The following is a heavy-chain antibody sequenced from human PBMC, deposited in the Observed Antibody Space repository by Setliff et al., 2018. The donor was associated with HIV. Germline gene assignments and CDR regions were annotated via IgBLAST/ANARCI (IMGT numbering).Heavy chain of an antibody. CDR2: LSGSGGST. CDR3: VQAQTSVSGSYYQYLQH. Sequence: PGGSLRLSCVASGFSFNNYWMCWVRQAPGKGLEWVSSLSGSGGSTYYADSVKGRFTISRDNSKNTLYLRMNSLRAEDTAVYYCVQAQTSVSGSYYQYLQHWGQGTLVTVSS. J-gene: IGHJ1*01. D-gene: IGHD3-10*01. CDR1: GFSFNNYW. V-gene: IGHV3-23*01.